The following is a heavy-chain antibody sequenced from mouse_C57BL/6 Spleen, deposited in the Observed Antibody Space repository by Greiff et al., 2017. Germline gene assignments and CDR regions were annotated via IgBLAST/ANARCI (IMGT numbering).Heavy chain of an antibody. J-gene: IGHJ4*01. Sequence: VQLKQSGPVLVKPGASVKMSCKASGYTFTDYYMNWVKQSHGKSLEWIGVINPYNGGTSYNQKFKGKATLTVDKSSSTAYMELNSLTSEDSAVYYCARPITTVEGYAMDYWGQGTSVTVSS. V-gene: IGHV1-19*01. CDR3: ARPITTVEGYAMDY. D-gene: IGHD1-1*01. CDR2: INPYNGGT. CDR1: GYTFTDYY.